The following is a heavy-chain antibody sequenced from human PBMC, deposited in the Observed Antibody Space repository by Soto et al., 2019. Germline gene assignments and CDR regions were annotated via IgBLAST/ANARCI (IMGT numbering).Heavy chain of an antibody. D-gene: IGHD3-22*01. CDR3: AKDYAPPNYYDSSGYSNYFDY. Sequence: GGSLRLSCAASGFTFSSYVMHWVRQAPGKGLEWVSVISYDGSNKYCADSVKGRFTISRDNSKNTLYLQMDSLRPGDTAVYYCAKDYAPPNYYDSSGYSNYFDYWGQGTLVTVSS. CDR1: GFTFSSYV. CDR2: ISYDGSNK. J-gene: IGHJ4*02. V-gene: IGHV3-30*18.